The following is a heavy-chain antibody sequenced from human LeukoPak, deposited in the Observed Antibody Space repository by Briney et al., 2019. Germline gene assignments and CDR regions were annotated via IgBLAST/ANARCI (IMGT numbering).Heavy chain of an antibody. V-gene: IGHV3-30*02. CDR1: GFTFRNYG. CDR3: AKDPGGSVSGFHMDV. D-gene: IGHD1-26*01. Sequence: GGSLRLSCAASGFTFRNYGMHWVRQATGKGLEWVSFIWSDGNNRFYADSVKGRFTISRDNSKNMLYLQMDTLRSEDTALYYCAKDPGGSVSGFHMDVWGKGTTVIVFS. J-gene: IGHJ6*03. CDR2: IWSDGNNR.